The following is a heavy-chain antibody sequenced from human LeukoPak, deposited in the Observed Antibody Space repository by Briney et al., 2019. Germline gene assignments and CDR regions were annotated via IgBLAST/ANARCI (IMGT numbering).Heavy chain of an antibody. CDR3: GGGPHGY. J-gene: IGHJ4*02. V-gene: IGHV4-61*02. CDR1: GGSISGGSYY. Sequence: SQTLSLTCTVSGGSISGGSYYWSWIRQPAGKGLEWIGRIYTSGSTNYNPSLKSRVTISVDTSKNQFSLKLSSVTAADTAVYYCGGGPHGYWGQGTLVTVSS. CDR2: IYTSGST.